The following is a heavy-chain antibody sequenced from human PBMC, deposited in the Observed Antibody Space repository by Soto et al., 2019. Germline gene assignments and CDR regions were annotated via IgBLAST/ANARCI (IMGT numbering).Heavy chain of an antibody. CDR3: ERGNAKRHFEY. V-gene: IGHV4-34*01. J-gene: IGHJ4*02. CDR2: INHSGST. CDR1: VCSFIGYY. Sequence: SATXSLTCSVYVCSFIGYYFILIRHPPGKGLEWIGEINHSGSTNYNPSLKSRVSISVDTSKNQFSMKLRSVTAADTAVYYSERGNAKRHFEYWGQGTLV.